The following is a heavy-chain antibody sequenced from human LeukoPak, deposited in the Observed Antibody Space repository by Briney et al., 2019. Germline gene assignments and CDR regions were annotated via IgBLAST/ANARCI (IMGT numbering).Heavy chain of an antibody. V-gene: IGHV3-23*01. CDR2: ISGSGGST. Sequence: PGGSLRLSCAASGFTFSSYAMSWVRQAPGKGLEWVSAISGSGGSTYYADSVKGRFTISRDNSKNTLYLQMNSLRAEDTAVNYCAKDRVVVPAATFAYWGQGTLVTVSS. CDR1: GFTFSSYA. J-gene: IGHJ4*02. CDR3: AKDRVVVPAATFAY. D-gene: IGHD2-2*01.